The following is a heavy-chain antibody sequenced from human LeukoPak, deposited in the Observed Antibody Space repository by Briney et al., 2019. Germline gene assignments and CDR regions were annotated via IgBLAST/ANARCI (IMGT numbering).Heavy chain of an antibody. CDR1: GFTFSSYA. Sequence: GGSLRLSCAASGFTFSSYAMSWVRQAPGKGLEWVSGISVSGASTYYADSVKGRFTISRDNSKNTLYLQMNSLRGEDTAVYYCAKDFRIGYSAHFDYWGQGALVTVSS. CDR2: ISVSGAST. V-gene: IGHV3-23*01. J-gene: IGHJ4*02. CDR3: AKDFRIGYSAHFDY. D-gene: IGHD2-21*01.